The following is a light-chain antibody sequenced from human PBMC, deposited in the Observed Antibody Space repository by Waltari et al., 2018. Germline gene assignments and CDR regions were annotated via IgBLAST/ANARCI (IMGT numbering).Light chain of an antibody. CDR1: SSDVGGYIY. CDR2: DVS. V-gene: IGLV2-14*03. CDR3: SSYTSSITLV. J-gene: IGLJ3*02. Sequence: QSALTQPASVSGSPGQSITISCTGTSSDVGGYIYVSGYQQHPGKAPKLIVYDVSKRPSGVSNRFYGSKSGNTASLTISGLQAEDEADYYCSSYTSSITLVFGGGTKLTVL.